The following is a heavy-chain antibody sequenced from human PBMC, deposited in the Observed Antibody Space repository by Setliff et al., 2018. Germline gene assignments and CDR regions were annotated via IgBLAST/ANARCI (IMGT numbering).Heavy chain of an antibody. V-gene: IGHV5-51*01. D-gene: IGHD6-13*01. CDR3: ARPRTSSNPDSDSSDI. CDR1: GYTFANYW. Sequence: PGESLKISCKGSGYTFANYWIGWVRQMPGKGLEWMGIIYPGDPDTRYSPSFRGQVTISADKSISTAYLQWSSLKASDTAMYYCARPRTSSNPDSDSSDIWGQGTLVTVSS. CDR2: IYPGDPDT. J-gene: IGHJ3*02.